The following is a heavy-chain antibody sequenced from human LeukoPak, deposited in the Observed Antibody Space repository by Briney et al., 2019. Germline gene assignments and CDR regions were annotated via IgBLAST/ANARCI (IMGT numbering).Heavy chain of an antibody. V-gene: IGHV1-2*02. CDR2: INPNSGGT. CDR3: ARPRFWFGELLEAFDI. J-gene: IGHJ3*02. CDR1: GYTFTGYY. Sequence: GASVKVSCKAPGYTFTGYYMHWVRQAPGQGLEWMGWINPNSGGTNCAQKFQGRVTMAGDTSISTAYMELSRLRSDDTAVYYCARPRFWFGELLEAFDIWGQGTMVTVSS. D-gene: IGHD3-10*01.